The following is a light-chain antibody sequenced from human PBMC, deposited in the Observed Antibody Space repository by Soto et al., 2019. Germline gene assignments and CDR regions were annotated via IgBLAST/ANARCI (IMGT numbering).Light chain of an antibody. Sequence: QSVLTQPPSASGTPGQRVTISCSGSSSNIESNTVNWYQQLPGTAPKLLIYSNNQRPSGVPDRFSGSKSGTSASLAISGLQSEDEADYYCAAWDDRLNGYVFGTGTKLTVL. J-gene: IGLJ1*01. CDR3: AAWDDRLNGYV. CDR1: SSNIESNT. CDR2: SNN. V-gene: IGLV1-44*01.